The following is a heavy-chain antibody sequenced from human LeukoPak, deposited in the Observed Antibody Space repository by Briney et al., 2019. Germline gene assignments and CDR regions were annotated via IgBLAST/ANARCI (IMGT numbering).Heavy chain of an antibody. Sequence: PGGSLRLSCAASGFTFSSYSMNWVRQAPGKGLEWVSSISSSSTYIYYADSVKGRFTISRDNAKNSLYLQMNSLRAEDTAVYYCARGRWYCSGGSCFTDAVDIWGQGTMVTVSS. V-gene: IGHV3-21*01. CDR2: ISSSSTYI. J-gene: IGHJ3*02. CDR1: GFTFSSYS. D-gene: IGHD2-15*01. CDR3: ARGRWYCSGGSCFTDAVDI.